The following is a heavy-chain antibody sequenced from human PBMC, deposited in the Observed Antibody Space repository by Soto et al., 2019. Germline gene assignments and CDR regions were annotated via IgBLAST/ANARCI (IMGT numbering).Heavy chain of an antibody. D-gene: IGHD6-19*01. V-gene: IGHV3-23*01. CDR1: GFTFSSYA. J-gene: IGHJ4*02. CDR2: ISGSGGST. CDR3: AKDGAEWLPYFYYFDY. Sequence: EVQLLESGGGLVQPGGSLRLSCAASGFTFSSYAMSWVRQAPGKGLEWVSAISGSGGSTYYADSVKGRFTISRDNSKNTLYLQMNSLRAEDTAVYYCAKDGAEWLPYFYYFDYWGQGTLVTVSS.